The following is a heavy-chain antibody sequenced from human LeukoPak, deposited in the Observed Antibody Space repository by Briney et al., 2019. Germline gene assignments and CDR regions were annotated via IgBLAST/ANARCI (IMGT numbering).Heavy chain of an antibody. CDR2: IYHSGST. CDR1: GGSISSGGYS. Sequence: SETLSLTCAVSGGSISSGGYSWSWLRQPPGKGLEWIGYIYHSGSTYYNPSLKSRVTISVDRSKNQFSLKLSSVTAADTAVYYCARGYEPAYFDYWGQGTLVTVSS. J-gene: IGHJ4*02. CDR3: ARGYEPAYFDY. D-gene: IGHD3-3*01. V-gene: IGHV4-30-2*01.